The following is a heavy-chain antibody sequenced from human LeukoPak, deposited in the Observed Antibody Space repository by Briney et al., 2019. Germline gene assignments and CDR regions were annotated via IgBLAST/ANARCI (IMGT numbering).Heavy chain of an antibody. CDR2: IYYSGST. Sequence: SGTPSLTRAVSLVSLGSSSYYCGWVRQPPGEGLGWVGGIYYSGSTYYNPSLKSRVTISVDTSRNQFSLKLSSVTAADTAVYYCARGAYYYDSSGYYYKNPPGYWGQGTLVTVSS. J-gene: IGHJ4*02. V-gene: IGHV4-39*01. D-gene: IGHD3-22*01. CDR3: ARGAYYYDSSGYYYKNPPGY. CDR1: LVSLGSSSYY.